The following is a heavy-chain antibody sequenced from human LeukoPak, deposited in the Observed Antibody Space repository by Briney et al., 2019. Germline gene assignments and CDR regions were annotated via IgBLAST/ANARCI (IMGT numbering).Heavy chain of an antibody. Sequence: SETLSLTCTVSGGSINKYYWAWIRQPPGKGLEYIGYIFYSGTTNYNPSLKSRVTISVDTSKNQFSLKLSSVTAADTAVYYCARLGMNGRFGVVFFFDYWGQGTLVTVSS. V-gene: IGHV4-59*01. J-gene: IGHJ4*02. CDR1: GGSINKYY. CDR3: ARLGMNGRFGVVFFFDY. CDR2: IFYSGTT. D-gene: IGHD3-3*01.